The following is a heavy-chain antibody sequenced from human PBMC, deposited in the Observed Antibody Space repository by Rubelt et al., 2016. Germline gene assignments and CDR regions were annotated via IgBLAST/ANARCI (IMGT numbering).Heavy chain of an antibody. D-gene: IGHD2-2*01. Sequence: EVQLVQSGAEVKKPGESLKISCQGSGYSFIPYWIGWVRQMPGKGLEWVGVIHPGDSIIRYNPSFQGQVTISVDKSISTAYLQWSSLKAADTATYFCARQPAEGWFDSWGQGTLVTVSS. CDR2: IHPGDSII. J-gene: IGHJ5*01. CDR1: GYSFIPYW. V-gene: IGHV5-51*01. CDR3: ARQPAEGWFDS.